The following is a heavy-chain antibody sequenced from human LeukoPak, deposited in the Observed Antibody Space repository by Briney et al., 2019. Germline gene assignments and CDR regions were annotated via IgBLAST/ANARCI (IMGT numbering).Heavy chain of an antibody. CDR3: ARLSCGDYYDSSGSCAGEGSMDV. CDR1: GGTLSTHG. CDR2: IIPIVNKA. Sequence: SVKVSCKASGGTLSTHGISWVRQAPGQGLEWMGTIIPIVNKANYAQRLQGRVTITADKSTNTLYMELRSLRPEDTAVYYCARLSCGDYYDSSGSCAGEGSMDVWGQGTTVTVSS. V-gene: IGHV1-69*04. D-gene: IGHD3-22*01. J-gene: IGHJ6*02.